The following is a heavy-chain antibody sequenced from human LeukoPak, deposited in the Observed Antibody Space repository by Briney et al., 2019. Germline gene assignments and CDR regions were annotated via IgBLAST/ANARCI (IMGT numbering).Heavy chain of an antibody. Sequence: GGSLRLSCAASGFTFSDYYMSWLRQAPGKGLEWVSYISSSGSTIYYADSVKGRFTISRDNAKNSLYLQMNSLRAEDTAVYYCARFYYGSGSYFLVYYGMDVWGQGTTVTVSS. V-gene: IGHV3-11*01. CDR1: GFTFSDYY. D-gene: IGHD3-10*01. CDR3: ARFYYGSGSYFLVYYGMDV. J-gene: IGHJ6*02. CDR2: ISSSGSTI.